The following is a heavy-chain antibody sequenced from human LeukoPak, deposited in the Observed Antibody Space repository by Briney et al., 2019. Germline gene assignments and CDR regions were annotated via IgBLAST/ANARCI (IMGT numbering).Heavy chain of an antibody. J-gene: IGHJ4*02. CDR2: NSVRVGST. CDR3: AKRRDPCDSSGNYFDY. D-gene: IGHD3-22*01. Sequence: GSLKLSFAAPGFTLSSHAMSWVRPAPGKGLEWVSANSVRVGSTKYATFVNGWFTISRDNAKNPLYLNMNSRRAEETAVYYCAKRRDPCDSSGNYFDYWGQGTLVTVSS. CDR1: GFTLSSHA. V-gene: IGHV3-23*01.